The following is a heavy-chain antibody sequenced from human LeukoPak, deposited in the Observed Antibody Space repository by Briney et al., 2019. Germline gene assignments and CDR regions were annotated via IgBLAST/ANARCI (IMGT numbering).Heavy chain of an antibody. CDR1: GSTFTGYY. CDR3: TRATSVVVPAADHYYYGMDV. Sequence: ASVKVSCKASGSTFTGYYMHWVRQAPGQGLEWMGWINPNSCGTDYAQKFQGRVTMTRDTSLSTAYMELSRLRSDDTAVYYCTRATSVVVPAADHYYYGMDVWGQGTTVTVSS. D-gene: IGHD2-2*01. CDR2: INPNSCGT. J-gene: IGHJ6*02. V-gene: IGHV1-2*02.